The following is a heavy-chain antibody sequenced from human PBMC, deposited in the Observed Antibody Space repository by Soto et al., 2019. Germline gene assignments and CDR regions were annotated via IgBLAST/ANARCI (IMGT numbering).Heavy chain of an antibody. CDR3: ARDVSPGSSSLYLDAFDI. CDR2: INRDGSEK. Sequence: EVQLEESGGDLVQPGGSLRLSCAASGFTLSAYWMTWVRQAPGKGLEWVADINRDGSEKSYLDSVRGRFTISRDNVGNSLYLQMASLIADDTALYYCARDVSPGSSSLYLDAFDIWGQGTMVTVSS. D-gene: IGHD6-13*01. V-gene: IGHV3-7*05. J-gene: IGHJ3*02. CDR1: GFTLSAYW.